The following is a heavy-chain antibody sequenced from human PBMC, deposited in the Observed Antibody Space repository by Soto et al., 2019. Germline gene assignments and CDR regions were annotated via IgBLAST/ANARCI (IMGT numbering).Heavy chain of an antibody. J-gene: IGHJ6*02. V-gene: IGHV1-69*01. CDR3: ERGLAVYSSVLHYFSAMDV. Sequence: QVQLVQSGAEVRKPGSSVKVSCKVSGGTFKSYAISWLRQAPGQGLEWVGVFIPLFGTANYARDFAGRVTLSADESISTVYMELSSLRSEDTALFFCERGLAVYSSVLHYFSAMDVWGQGPTVTFSS. CDR1: GGTFKSYA. CDR2: FIPLFGTA. D-gene: IGHD2-15*01.